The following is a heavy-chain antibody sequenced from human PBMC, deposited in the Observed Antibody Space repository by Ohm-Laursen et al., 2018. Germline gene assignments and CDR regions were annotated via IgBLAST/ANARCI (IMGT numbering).Heavy chain of an antibody. J-gene: IGHJ4*02. CDR1: GGSFSGYY. CDR2: INHSGST. Sequence: SETLSLTCAVYGGSFSGYYWSWIRQPPGKRLEWIGEINHSGSTNYNPSLKSQVTISVDTSKNQFSLKLSSVTAADTAVYYCARGGMTAYYFDYWGQGTLVTVSS. D-gene: IGHD2-21*02. V-gene: IGHV4-34*01. CDR3: ARGGMTAYYFDY.